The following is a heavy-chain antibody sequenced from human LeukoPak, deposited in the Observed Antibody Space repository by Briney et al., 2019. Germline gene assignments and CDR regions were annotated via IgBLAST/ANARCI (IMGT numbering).Heavy chain of an antibody. CDR1: APSIVTDY. CDR3: ARDLPAVTAMVDY. V-gene: IGHV4-59*12. D-gene: IGHD5-18*01. J-gene: IGHJ4*02. CDR2: IPYTAST. Sequence: PSETLSLTFTVFAPSIVTDYSRWVRQPPGKGLEWIGYIPYTASTNYNPSLESRITISLDTSKNKFSLKLRSVTAADPAVYYCARDLPAVTAMVDYWGQGTLVTVSS.